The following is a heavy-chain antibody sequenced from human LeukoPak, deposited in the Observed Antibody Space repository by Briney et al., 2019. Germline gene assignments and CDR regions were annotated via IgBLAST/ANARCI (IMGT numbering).Heavy chain of an antibody. CDR1: GGTFSSYA. V-gene: IGHV1-69*01. CDR3: ARGKKGSRDGYNRYVLDC. D-gene: IGHD5-24*01. Sequence: SVKVSCKASGGTFSSYAISWVRQAPGQGLEWVGGIIPIFGTANYAQKFQGRVTITADESTSTAYMELSSLRSEDTAVYYCARGKKGSRDGYNRYVLDCWGQGTLVTISS. J-gene: IGHJ4*02. CDR2: IIPIFGTA.